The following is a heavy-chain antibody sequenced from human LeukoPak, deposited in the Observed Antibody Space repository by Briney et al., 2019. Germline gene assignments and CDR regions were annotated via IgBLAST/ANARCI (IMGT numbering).Heavy chain of an antibody. J-gene: IGHJ4*02. V-gene: IGHV3-23*01. CDR1: GFTFSNYS. CDR3: AKGRGTTVTAAANY. Sequence: GGSLRLSCAASGFTFSNYSMSWVRQAPGKGLEWVSTISGTGGTTYYADSVEGRFTISRDNSKNTLFLQFNSLRADDTAVYYCAKGRGTTVTAAANYWGQGTLVTVSS. D-gene: IGHD4-17*01. CDR2: ISGTGGTT.